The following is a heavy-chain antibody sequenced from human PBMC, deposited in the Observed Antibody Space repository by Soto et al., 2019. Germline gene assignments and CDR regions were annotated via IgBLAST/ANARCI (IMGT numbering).Heavy chain of an antibody. CDR2: ISSSGSTI. V-gene: IGHV3-11*01. Sequence: GGSLRLSCAASGFTFSDYYMSWIRQAPGKGLEWVSYISSSGSTIYYADSVKGRFTISRDNAKNSLYLQMNSLRAEDTAVYYCAREGVTMVRGSKLHYFDYWGQGTLVTVSS. CDR3: AREGVTMVRGSKLHYFDY. J-gene: IGHJ4*02. D-gene: IGHD3-10*01. CDR1: GFTFSDYY.